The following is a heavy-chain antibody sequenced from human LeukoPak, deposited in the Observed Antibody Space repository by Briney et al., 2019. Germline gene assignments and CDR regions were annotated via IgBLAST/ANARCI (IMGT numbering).Heavy chain of an antibody. J-gene: IGHJ6*02. CDR1: GGSFIGYY. D-gene: IGHD2-2*01. CDR2: INHSGST. CDR3: ARVGGGTSSHYGMDV. V-gene: IGHV4-34*01. Sequence: SETLSLTCAVYGGSFIGYYWSWIRQPPGKGLEWIGEINHSGSTNYNPSLKSRVTISVDTSKNQFSLKLSSVTAADTAVYYCARVGGGTSSHYGMDVWGQGTTVTVSS.